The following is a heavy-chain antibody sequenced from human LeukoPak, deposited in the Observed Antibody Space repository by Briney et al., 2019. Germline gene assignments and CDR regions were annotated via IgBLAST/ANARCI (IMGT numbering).Heavy chain of an antibody. J-gene: IGHJ5*02. CDR2: VYHTGSS. D-gene: IGHD6-19*01. CDR3: ARGGTTVAGTFWFDP. V-gene: IGHV4-4*02. CDR1: GGSISSTNW. Sequence: ASETLSLTCAVSGGSISSTNWWTWVRQPPGEGLEWIGEVYHTGSSNYNPSLKSRVTISVDKSKSQFSLNLSSVTAADTAVYYCARGGTTVAGTFWFDPWGQGTLVTVSS.